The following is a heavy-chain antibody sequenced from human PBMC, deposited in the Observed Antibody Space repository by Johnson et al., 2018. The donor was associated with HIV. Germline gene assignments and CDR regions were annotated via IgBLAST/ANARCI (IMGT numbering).Heavy chain of an antibody. CDR2: VTGTRGDP. CDR1: GFTFSSYG. J-gene: IGHJ3*01. Sequence: MLLVESGGALVQPGGSLRLSCAASGFTFSSYGMSRVRQAPGKGLEWVSGVTGTRGDPSYAHAVNGRFTISSDNSKNMVYLQMNSLRPEDTAVYYCARDGRDLVTRGSFDVWGQGTVVTVSS. D-gene: IGHD3-9*01. CDR3: ARDGRDLVTRGSFDV. V-gene: IGHV3-23*04.